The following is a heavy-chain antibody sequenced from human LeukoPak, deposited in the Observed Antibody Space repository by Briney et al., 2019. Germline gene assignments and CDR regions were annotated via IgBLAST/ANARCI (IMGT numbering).Heavy chain of an antibody. CDR2: INPNSGGT. CDR1: GYTFTGYY. Sequence: ASVNVSCKASGYTFTGYYMHWVRQAPGQGLEWMGRINPNSGGTNYAQKFQGRVTMTRDTSISTAYMELSRLRSDDTAVYYCARDRPSSSGYYGMDVWGQGTTVTVSS. V-gene: IGHV1-2*06. J-gene: IGHJ6*02. CDR3: ARDRPSSSGYYGMDV. D-gene: IGHD6-19*01.